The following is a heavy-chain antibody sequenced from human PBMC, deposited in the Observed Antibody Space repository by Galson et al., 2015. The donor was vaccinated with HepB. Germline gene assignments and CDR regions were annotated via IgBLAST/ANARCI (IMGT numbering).Heavy chain of an antibody. CDR2: TYFRSQWRI. Sequence: CAISGDSVTSNSAVWNWIRQSPSRGLEWLGRTYFRSQWRIDYSASVKSRITINADTSQNQFSLHLNSMTPEDTAVYYCAYGSDVWGQGTTVIVSS. J-gene: IGHJ6*02. V-gene: IGHV6-1*01. CDR3: AYGSDV. CDR1: GDSVTSNSAV.